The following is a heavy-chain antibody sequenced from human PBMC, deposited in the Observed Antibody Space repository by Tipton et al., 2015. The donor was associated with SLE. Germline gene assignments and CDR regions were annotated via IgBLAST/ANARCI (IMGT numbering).Heavy chain of an antibody. CDR2: IYYSGST. V-gene: IGHV4-59*01. CDR3: AREDIAIAPGAFDT. D-gene: IGHD6-13*01. J-gene: IGHJ3*02. CDR1: GGSISSYY. Sequence: TLSLTCTVSGGSISSYYWSWIRQPPGKGLEWIGYIYYSGSTNYNPSLKSRVTISVDTSKNQFSLKLSSVTAADTAVYYCAREDIAIAPGAFDTWSQGTMVTVSS.